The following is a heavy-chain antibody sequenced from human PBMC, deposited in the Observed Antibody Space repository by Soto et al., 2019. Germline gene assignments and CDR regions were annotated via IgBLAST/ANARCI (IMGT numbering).Heavy chain of an antibody. CDR1: GYTFSGYF. CDR3: ARAGGTTLAPLP. Sequence: ASVKGSGKAAGYTFSGYFIDWVRRAPGEGLEWMGWINPNSGATKYAPKFQGRVTMTRDTSNRTAYLELSRLTSDDTAIYYCARAGGTTLAPLPWGQGTPVTVSS. D-gene: IGHD3-16*01. J-gene: IGHJ5*02. V-gene: IGHV1-2*02. CDR2: INPNSGAT.